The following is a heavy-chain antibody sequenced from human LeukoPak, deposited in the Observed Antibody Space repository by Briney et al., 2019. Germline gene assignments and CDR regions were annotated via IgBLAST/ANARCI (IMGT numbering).Heavy chain of an antibody. CDR2: ISGSGGST. D-gene: IGHD3-22*01. V-gene: IGHV3-23*01. J-gene: IGHJ4*02. CDR3: AKDHYYDSSGYSLYFDY. Sequence: GGSLRLSCAAAGFTFSSYGMSWVRQAPGKGLEWVSAISGSGGSTYYADSVKGRFTISRDNSKNTLYLQMNSLRAEDTAVYYCAKDHYYDSSGYSLYFDYWGQGTLVTVSS. CDR1: GFTFSSYG.